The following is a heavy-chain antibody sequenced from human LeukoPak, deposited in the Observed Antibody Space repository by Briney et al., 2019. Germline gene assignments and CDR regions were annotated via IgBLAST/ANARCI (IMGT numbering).Heavy chain of an antibody. J-gene: IGHJ3*01. D-gene: IGHD3-9*01. CDR3: ARHDADILTGYYCSWAFDF. V-gene: IGHV4-39*01. CDR1: GGSISSSSYY. Sequence: SETLSLTRTVSGGSISSSSYYWGWIRQPPGKGLEWIGSIYYSGSTYYNPSLKSRVTISVDTSKNQFSLKLSSVTAADTAVYYCARHDADILTGYYCSWAFDFWGQGTMVTVSS. CDR2: IYYSGST.